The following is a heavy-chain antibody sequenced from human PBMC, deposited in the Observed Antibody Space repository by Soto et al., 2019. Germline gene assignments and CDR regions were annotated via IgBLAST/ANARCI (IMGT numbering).Heavy chain of an antibody. J-gene: IGHJ1*01. Sequence: GGSLRLSCVFSGFTFSNYAMNWVRQAPGKGLEWVSAITGPGRSACYADSVKGRFTISRDSSKNTLYLQMSSLRAEDTGVYYCATFYGDYAGGEFFQHWGRGTLVTVSS. CDR1: GFTFSNYA. V-gene: IGHV3-23*01. D-gene: IGHD4-17*01. CDR3: ATFYGDYAGGEFFQH. CDR2: ITGPGRSA.